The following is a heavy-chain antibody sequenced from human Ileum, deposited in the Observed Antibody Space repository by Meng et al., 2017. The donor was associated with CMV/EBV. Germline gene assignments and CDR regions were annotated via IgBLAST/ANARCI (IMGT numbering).Heavy chain of an antibody. CDR3: GGGVGSTSWDYYYGMDV. J-gene: IGHJ6*02. Sequence: GESLKISCAASGFTFSSYGMHWVRQAPGKGLEWVAFIRYDGSNKYYADSVKGRFTISRDNAKNSLYLQMNSLRAEDTAVYYCGGGVGSTSWDYYYGMDVWGQGTTVTVSS. V-gene: IGHV3-30*02. CDR1: GFTFSSYG. D-gene: IGHD2-2*01. CDR2: IRYDGSNK.